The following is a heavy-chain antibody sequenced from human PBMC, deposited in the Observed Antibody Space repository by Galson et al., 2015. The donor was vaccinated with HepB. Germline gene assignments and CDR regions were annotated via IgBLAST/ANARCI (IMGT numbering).Heavy chain of an antibody. Sequence: SVKVSCKASGYTFTGYYMHWVRQAPGQGLEWMGWINPNSGGTNYAQKFQGRVTMTRDTSISTAYMELSRLRSDDTAVYYCARDGAAAAGRYYYYYYMDVWGKGTTVTVSS. CDR2: INPNSGGT. J-gene: IGHJ6*03. CDR1: GYTFTGYY. V-gene: IGHV1-2*02. CDR3: ARDGAAAAGRYYYYYYMDV. D-gene: IGHD6-13*01.